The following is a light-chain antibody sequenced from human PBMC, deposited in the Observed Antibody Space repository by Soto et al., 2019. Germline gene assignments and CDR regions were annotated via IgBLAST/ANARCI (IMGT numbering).Light chain of an antibody. Sequence: EIVLTQSPATLSLSPGERATLSCGASQSVSNYLVWYQQKPGQAPRLLIYDALNRATGIPARFSGSGSGTYFTLTISYLEPEDFAVYYCQQRSNWLYTFGQGTKLEIK. CDR3: QQRSNWLYT. CDR1: QSVSNY. V-gene: IGKV3-11*01. J-gene: IGKJ2*01. CDR2: DAL.